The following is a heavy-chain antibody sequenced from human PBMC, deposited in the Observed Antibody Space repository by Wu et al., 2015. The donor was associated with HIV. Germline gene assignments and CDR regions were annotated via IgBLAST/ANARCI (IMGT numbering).Heavy chain of an antibody. V-gene: IGHV1-69*05. CDR2: IIPIFGTA. J-gene: IGHJ5*02. CDR3: ARGPSTRVGEVGGYWFDP. Sequence: QVQLVQSGAEVKKPGSSVKVSCKASGGTFSSSAITWVRQAPGQGLEWMGGIIPIFGTANYAQKFQGRVTITTDESTSTAYMELSSLRSDDTAVFYCARGPSTRVGEVGGYWFDPWGQGTLVTVSS. D-gene: IGHD3-16*01. CDR1: GGTFSSSA.